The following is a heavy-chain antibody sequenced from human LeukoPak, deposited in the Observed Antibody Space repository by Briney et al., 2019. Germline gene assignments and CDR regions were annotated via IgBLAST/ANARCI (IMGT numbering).Heavy chain of an antibody. J-gene: IGHJ4*02. CDR2: ISGSGGST. CDR1: GFTFRSYA. CDR3: AKESGVRPRGDYYFDY. V-gene: IGHV3-23*01. Sequence: PGGSLRLSCAASGFTFRSYAMSWVRQAPGKGLGWVSAISGSGGSTYYADSVKGRFTISRDNSKNTLYLQMNSLRAEDTAVYYCAKESGVRPRGDYYFDYWGQGTLVTVSS. D-gene: IGHD3-3*01.